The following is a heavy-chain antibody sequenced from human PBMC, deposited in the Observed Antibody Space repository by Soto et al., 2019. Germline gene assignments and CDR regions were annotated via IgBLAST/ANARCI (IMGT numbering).Heavy chain of an antibody. CDR1: GGTFSSYA. CDR2: IIPIFGTA. Sequence: ASVKVSCRASGGTFSSYAISWVRQAPGQGLEWMGGIIPIFGTANYAQKFQGRVTITADKSTSTAYMELSSLRSEDTAVYYCASILRGYCSGGSCSRVFDYWGQGTRGTVSS. V-gene: IGHV1-69*06. D-gene: IGHD2-15*01. J-gene: IGHJ4*02. CDR3: ASILRGYCSGGSCSRVFDY.